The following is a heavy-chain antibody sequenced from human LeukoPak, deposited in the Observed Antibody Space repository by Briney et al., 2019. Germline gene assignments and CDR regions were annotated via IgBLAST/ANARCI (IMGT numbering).Heavy chain of an antibody. CDR3: ARDDG. CDR1: GFTFSSYA. Sequence: AGGSLRLSCAASGFTFSSYAMHWVRQAPGKGLEWVAVISYDGSNRYYADSVKGRFTISRDNSKNTLYLQMDSLRAEDTAVYYCARDDGWGQGTLVTVSS. V-gene: IGHV3-30*04. CDR2: ISYDGSNR. J-gene: IGHJ4*02.